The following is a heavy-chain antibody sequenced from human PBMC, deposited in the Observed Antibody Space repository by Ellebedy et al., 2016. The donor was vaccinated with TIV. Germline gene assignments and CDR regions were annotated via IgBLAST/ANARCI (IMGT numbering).Heavy chain of an antibody. CDR3: ARPSGYHHYYAMDV. V-gene: IGHV1-69*13. Sequence: ASVKVSCXASGGTFKNHAISWVRQAPGQGLEWMGAIVPFFGSTHFAQTFQGRIAMTADESTSTVNMELSSLRSDDTAVFYCARPSGYHHYYAMDVWGQGTTVTVSS. CDR1: GGTFKNHA. J-gene: IGHJ6*02. CDR2: IVPFFGST. D-gene: IGHD5-12*01.